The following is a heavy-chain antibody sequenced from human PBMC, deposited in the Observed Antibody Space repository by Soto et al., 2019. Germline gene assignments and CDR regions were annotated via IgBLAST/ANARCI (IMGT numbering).Heavy chain of an antibody. V-gene: IGHV1-8*01. D-gene: IGHD3-10*01. CDR1: GYTFTSYD. CDR3: ARGGGVPDVGSYYYGMDV. CDR2: MNPNRGNT. Sequence: ASVKVSCKASGYTFTSYDINWVRQATGQGLEWMGWMNPNRGNTGYAQKFQGRVTMTRNTSISTAYMELSSLRSEDTAVYYWARGGGVPDVGSYYYGMDVWGQGTTVTVSS. J-gene: IGHJ6*02.